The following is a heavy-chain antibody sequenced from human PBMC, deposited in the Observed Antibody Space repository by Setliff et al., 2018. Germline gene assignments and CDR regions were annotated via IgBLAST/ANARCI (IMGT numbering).Heavy chain of an antibody. Sequence: VASVKVSCKASGYTFSNYGITWVRQAPGQGLEWMGWISAYSGNTKYAQKLQGRVTMTTGTSTTTAYLELRSLTSDDTAVYYCSRLVRYCTTTSCQGASGAEFWGQGTLVTVSS. D-gene: IGHD2-2*01. CDR2: ISAYSGNT. CDR1: GYTFSNYG. CDR3: SRLVRYCTTTSCQGASGAEF. J-gene: IGHJ4*02. V-gene: IGHV1-18*01.